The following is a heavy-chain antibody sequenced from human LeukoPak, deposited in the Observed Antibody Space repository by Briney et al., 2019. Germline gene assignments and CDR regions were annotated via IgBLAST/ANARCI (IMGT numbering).Heavy chain of an antibody. D-gene: IGHD2-8*01. CDR2: IWYDGSNK. J-gene: IGHJ4*02. CDR3: ARGVLFFDF. CDR1: GFTFSSYG. V-gene: IGHV3-33*01. Sequence: PGGSLRLSCAASGFTFSSYGMHWVRQAPGKGLEWVAVIWYDGSNKYYAGSVKGRFTISRDNSKNTLYLQMNSLRAEDTAMYYCARGVLFFDFWGQGALVTVSS.